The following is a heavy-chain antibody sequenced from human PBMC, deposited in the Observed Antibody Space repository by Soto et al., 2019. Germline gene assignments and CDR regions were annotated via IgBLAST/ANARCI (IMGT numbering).Heavy chain of an antibody. CDR3: ARVMAYCGGDCYSQPNENWFDP. CDR1: GGSISSGGYS. D-gene: IGHD2-21*02. Sequence: SETLSLTCAVSGGSISSGGYSWSWIRQPPGKGLEWIGYIYHSGSTYYNPSLKSRVTISVDRSKNQFSLKLSSVTAADTAVYYCARVMAYCGGDCYSQPNENWFDPWGQGTLVTVSS. CDR2: IYHSGST. J-gene: IGHJ5*02. V-gene: IGHV4-30-2*01.